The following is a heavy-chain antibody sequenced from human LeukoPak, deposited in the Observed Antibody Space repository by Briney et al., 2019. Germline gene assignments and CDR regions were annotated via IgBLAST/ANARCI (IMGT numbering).Heavy chain of an antibody. J-gene: IGHJ4*02. Sequence: SETLSLTCTVSGGSISSYYWSWIRQPPGKGLEWIGYIYYSGSTNYNPSLKSRDTISVDTSKNQFSLKLSSVTAADTAVYYCARAKLRGTAFDYWGQGTLVTVSS. D-gene: IGHD4-17*01. V-gene: IGHV4-59*01. CDR3: ARAKLRGTAFDY. CDR2: IYYSGST. CDR1: GGSISSYY.